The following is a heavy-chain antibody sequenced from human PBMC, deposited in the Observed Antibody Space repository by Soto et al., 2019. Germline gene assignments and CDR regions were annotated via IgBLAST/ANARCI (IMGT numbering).Heavy chain of an antibody. CDR1: GYTFTGYY. D-gene: IGHD1-26*01. Sequence: ASVKVSCKASGYTFTGYYMHWVRQAPGQGLEWMGWINAYSGDTKYAQKLQGRVTMTTDTSMSTAYMELRSLRSDDTAVYYCARDLGGQIVDYWGQGTLVTVSS. CDR3: ARDLGGQIVDY. CDR2: INAYSGDT. J-gene: IGHJ4*02. V-gene: IGHV1-2*02.